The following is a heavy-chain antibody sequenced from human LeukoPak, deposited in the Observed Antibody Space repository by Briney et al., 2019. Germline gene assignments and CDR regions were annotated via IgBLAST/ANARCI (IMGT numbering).Heavy chain of an antibody. V-gene: IGHV1-69*01. CDR2: IIPIFGTA. J-gene: IGHJ4*02. D-gene: IGHD2-2*01. CDR3: ARSGVVVVPAALWDFDY. CDR1: GGTFSSYA. Sequence: SVKLSCKASGGTFSSYAISWVRQAPGQGLEWMGGIIPIFGTANYAQKFQGRVTITADESTSTAYMELSSLRSEDTAVYYCARSGVVVVPAALWDFDYWGQGTLVTVSS.